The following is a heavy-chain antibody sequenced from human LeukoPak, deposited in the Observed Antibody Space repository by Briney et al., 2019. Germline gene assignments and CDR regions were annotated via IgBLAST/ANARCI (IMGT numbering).Heavy chain of an antibody. J-gene: IGHJ4*02. Sequence: ASVKVSCKGSGYTFTDYYIHWVRQAPGERREWMGWIKPKSGGTNYAQKFQGRVTMTRDTSISTAYMELRADDTAVYYCATLGISGYFRDYWGQGTLVTVSS. V-gene: IGHV1-2*02. CDR1: GYTFTDYY. D-gene: IGHD3-22*01. CDR3: ATLGISGYFRDY. CDR2: IKPKSGGT.